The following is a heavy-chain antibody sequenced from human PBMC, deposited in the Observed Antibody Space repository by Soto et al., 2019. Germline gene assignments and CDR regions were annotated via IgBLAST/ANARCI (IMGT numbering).Heavy chain of an antibody. CDR2: MSYDGTKQ. V-gene: IGHV3-30*18. D-gene: IGHD6-13*01. CDR3: AKEYGSTWIDH. Sequence: GGSLRLSCAASGFTFSTYGMHWVRQAPGKGLEWVAAMSYDGTKQYYVDSVKGRFTISRDNSRNTPFLQLNSLRDEDTAVYYCAKEYGSTWIDHWGQGIPVTGSS. J-gene: IGHJ4*02. CDR1: GFTFSTYG.